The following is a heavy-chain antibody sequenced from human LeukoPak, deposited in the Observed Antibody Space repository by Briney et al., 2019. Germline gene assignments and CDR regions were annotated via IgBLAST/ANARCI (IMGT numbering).Heavy chain of an antibody. Sequence: ASVKVSCKASGFTVNAYNIHWVRQAPGQGLEWMGWINPKSGGANYAQKFQGRVTMTSDTSINTAYMELSRLNSDDTAAYYCAREMLRGLGFDIWGQGTLVTVSS. V-gene: IGHV1-2*02. D-gene: IGHD3-10*01. J-gene: IGHJ3*02. CDR2: INPKSGGA. CDR3: AREMLRGLGFDI. CDR1: GFTVNAYN.